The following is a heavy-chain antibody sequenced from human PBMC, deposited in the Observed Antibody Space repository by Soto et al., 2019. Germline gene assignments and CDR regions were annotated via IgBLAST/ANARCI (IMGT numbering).Heavy chain of an antibody. CDR1: GGSISSYY. V-gene: IGHV4-59*01. J-gene: IGHJ4*02. CDR3: ARAYCGGDCYPLDY. D-gene: IGHD2-21*02. CDR2: IYYSGST. Sequence: SETLSLTCTVSGGSISSYYWSWIRQPPGKGLEWIGYIYYSGSTNYNPSLKSRVTISVDTSKNQFSLKLSSVTAADTAVYYCARAYCGGDCYPLDYWGQGTLVTVSS.